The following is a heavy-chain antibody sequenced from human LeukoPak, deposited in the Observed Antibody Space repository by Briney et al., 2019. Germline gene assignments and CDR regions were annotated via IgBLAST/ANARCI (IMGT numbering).Heavy chain of an antibody. CDR2: IRYDGSDI. Sequence: GRSLRLSCAASGFMFNVYGMHWVRQAPGKGLEWVAVIRYDGSDINYADSVKGRFTISRDNSKNTLYLEMNSLRVEDTAVYFCAGSWNIHFDYWGQGTLVTASS. J-gene: IGHJ4*02. V-gene: IGHV3-33*01. D-gene: IGHD1/OR15-1a*01. CDR3: AGSWNIHFDY. CDR1: GFMFNVYG.